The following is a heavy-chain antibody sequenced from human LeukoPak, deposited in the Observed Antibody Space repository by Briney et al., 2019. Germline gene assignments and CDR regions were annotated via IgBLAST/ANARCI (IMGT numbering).Heavy chain of an antibody. J-gene: IGHJ5*02. Sequence: SETLSLTCTVSGGSISSGGYYWSWIRQHPGKGLEWIGYIYYSGSTYYNPSLKSRVTISVDTSKNQFSLKLSSVTAADTAVYYCASDYYDSSGYSDWFDPWGQGTLVTVSS. CDR2: IYYSGST. V-gene: IGHV4-31*03. D-gene: IGHD3-22*01. CDR3: ASDYYDSSGYSDWFDP. CDR1: GGSISSGGYY.